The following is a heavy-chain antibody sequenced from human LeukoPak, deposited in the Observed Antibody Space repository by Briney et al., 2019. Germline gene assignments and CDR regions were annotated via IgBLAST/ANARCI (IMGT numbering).Heavy chain of an antibody. CDR2: IGTAGDT. CDR1: GFTFSSYD. V-gene: IGHV3-13*01. Sequence: GGSLRLSCAASGFTFSSYDMHWVRQATGKGLEWASAIGTAGDTYYPGSVKGRFTISRENAKNSLYLQMNSLRAEDTAVYYCARDSSGSKDYYYGMDVWGQGTTVTVSS. D-gene: IGHD6-19*01. CDR3: ARDSSGSKDYYYGMDV. J-gene: IGHJ6*02.